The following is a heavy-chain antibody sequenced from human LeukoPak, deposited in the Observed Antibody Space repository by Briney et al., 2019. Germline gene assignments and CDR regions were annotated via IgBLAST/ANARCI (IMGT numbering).Heavy chain of an antibody. D-gene: IGHD3-9*01. CDR1: GYTFTSYY. Sequence: GASVKVSCKASGYTFTSYYMHWVRQAPGQGLEWMGIINPSGGSTSYAQKFQGRVTMTRDTSTSTVYMELSSLRSEDTAVYYCARGSYDIWLAPTRGGGPFDIWGQGTMVTVSS. CDR2: INPSGGST. V-gene: IGHV1-46*01. J-gene: IGHJ3*02. CDR3: ARGSYDIWLAPTRGGGPFDI.